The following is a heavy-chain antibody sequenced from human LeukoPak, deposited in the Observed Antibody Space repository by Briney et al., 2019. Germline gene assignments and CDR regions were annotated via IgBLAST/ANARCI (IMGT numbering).Heavy chain of an antibody. D-gene: IGHD3-3*01. V-gene: IGHV1-2*04. J-gene: IGHJ6*02. CDR2: INPNSGGT. CDR3: ARDTRPIRFLEWKHYYYGMDV. Sequence: ASVTVSCKASGYTFTGYYMHWVRQAPGQGLEWMGWINPNSGGTNYAQKFQGWVTMTRDTSISTAYMELSRLRSDDTAVYYCARDTRPIRFLEWKHYYYGMDVWGQGTTVTVSS. CDR1: GYTFTGYY.